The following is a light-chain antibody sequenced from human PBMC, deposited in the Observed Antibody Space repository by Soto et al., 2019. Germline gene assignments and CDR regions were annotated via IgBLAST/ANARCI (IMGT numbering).Light chain of an antibody. J-gene: IGLJ1*01. CDR1: SSNIGSNT. Sequence: QSVLTQPPSASGTPGQRVTISCSGSSSNIGSNTVNWYQQLPGTAPKLLIYNNYQRPSGVPDRFSGSTSGTSASLAISGLQSEDDADYFCAPWAAILKGYVFGTGTKLT. CDR2: NNY. V-gene: IGLV1-44*01. CDR3: APWAAILKGYV.